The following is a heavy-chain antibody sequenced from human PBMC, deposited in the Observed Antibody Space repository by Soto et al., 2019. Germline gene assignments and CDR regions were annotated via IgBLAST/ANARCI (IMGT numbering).Heavy chain of an antibody. V-gene: IGHV4-59*01. D-gene: IGHD3-16*01. J-gene: IGHJ4*02. Sequence: QVQLQESGPGLVKPSETLSLTCTVSGGSISSYYWSWIRQPPGKGLEWIGYIYYSGSTNYNPSLKRRVTISVYTSKNQFSLKLSSVTAADTAVYYCARVWGYYFDYWGQGTLVTVSS. CDR2: IYYSGST. CDR3: ARVWGYYFDY. CDR1: GGSISSYY.